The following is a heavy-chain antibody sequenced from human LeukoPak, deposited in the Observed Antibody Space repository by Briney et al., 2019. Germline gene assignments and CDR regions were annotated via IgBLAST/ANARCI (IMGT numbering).Heavy chain of an antibody. V-gene: IGHV1-18*01. CDR3: ARSRSSSSEVLYYFDY. D-gene: IGHD6-6*01. CDR1: GYTFTSYG. J-gene: IGHJ4*02. Sequence: ASVKVSRKASGYTFTSYGISWVRQAPGQGLEWMGWISAYNGNTNYAQKLQGRVTMTTDTSTSTAYMELRSLRSDDTAVYYCARSRSSSSEVLYYFDYWGQGTLVTVSS. CDR2: ISAYNGNT.